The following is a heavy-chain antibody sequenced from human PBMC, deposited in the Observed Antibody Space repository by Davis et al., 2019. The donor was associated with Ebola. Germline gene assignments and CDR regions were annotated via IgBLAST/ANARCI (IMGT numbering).Heavy chain of an antibody. V-gene: IGHV4-4*02. CDR3: ARDTGEGSGWYWGSINQNWFDP. J-gene: IGHJ5*02. D-gene: IGHD6-19*01. CDR2: INHSGST. CDR1: GGSISSSNW. Sequence: MPSETLSLTCAVSGGSISSSNWWSWVRQPPGKGLEWIGEINHSGSTNYNPSLKSRVTISVDTSKNQFSLKLSSVTAADTAVYYCARDTGEGSGWYWGSINQNWFDPWGQGTLVTVSS.